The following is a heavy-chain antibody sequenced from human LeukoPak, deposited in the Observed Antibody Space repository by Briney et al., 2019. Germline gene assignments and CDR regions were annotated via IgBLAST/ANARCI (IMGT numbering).Heavy chain of an antibody. CDR3: ARGTDGKLGYCSGGSCSHYYMDV. CDR2: IGTAGDT. J-gene: IGHJ6*03. Sequence: GGSLRLSCAASGFTFSSYDMHWVRHATGKGLEWVSAIGTAGDTYYPGSVKGRFTISRENAKNSLYLQMNSLRAGDTAVYYCARGTDGKLGYCSGGSCSHYYMDVWGKGTTVTISS. CDR1: GFTFSSYD. D-gene: IGHD2-15*01. V-gene: IGHV3-13*01.